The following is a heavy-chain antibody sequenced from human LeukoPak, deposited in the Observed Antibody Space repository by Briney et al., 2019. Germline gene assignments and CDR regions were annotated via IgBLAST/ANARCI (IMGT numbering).Heavy chain of an antibody. D-gene: IGHD3-16*01. CDR2: INHSGGT. V-gene: IGHV4-34*01. CDR1: GGSFSGYH. J-gene: IGHJ4*02. CDR3: ARDLRGMIDY. Sequence: SETLSLTCAVYGGSFSGYHWSWIRQPPGKGLEWIGEINHSGGTNYKPSLKSRVTISLDMSNNEFSLKLSSVTAADTAVYYCARDLRGMIDYWGQGILVTVSS.